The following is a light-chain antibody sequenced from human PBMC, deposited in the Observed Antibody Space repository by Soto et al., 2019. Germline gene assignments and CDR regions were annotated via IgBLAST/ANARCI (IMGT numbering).Light chain of an antibody. CDR2: HAS. CDR1: QSISSW. J-gene: IGKJ1*01. V-gene: IGKV1-5*01. CDR3: QQYNSYS. Sequence: DIQMTQSPSTLSSAVGDRVTITCRASQSISSWLAWYQQKPGXAPKVLIYHASNLQSGVPSRFSGSGSGTELTLTISSLQPDDFATYYYQQYNSYSVGQVTKVEIK.